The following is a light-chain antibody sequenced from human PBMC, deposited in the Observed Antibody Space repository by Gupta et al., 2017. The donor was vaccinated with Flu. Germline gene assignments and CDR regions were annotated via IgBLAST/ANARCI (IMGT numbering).Light chain of an antibody. V-gene: IGKV3-20*01. CDR1: QSDSNNY. CDR2: GAS. Sequence: GPRSWAPGESATISCRASQSDSNNYLAWYQQKPGQSPKLLIYGASSRATGIPDRFSGSGSGTDFTLTISRLEPEDVAVYYCQQYGRTPNTFGQGTKV. CDR3: QQYGRTPNT. J-gene: IGKJ1*01.